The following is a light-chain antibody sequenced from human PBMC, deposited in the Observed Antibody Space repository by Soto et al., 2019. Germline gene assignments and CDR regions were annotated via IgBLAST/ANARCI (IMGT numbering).Light chain of an antibody. Sequence: EIVLTQSPDTLSLSPGERATLSCWASHSVTTHLAWFQHRPGQTPRLLIYDASTRAPGIPARLIGRGSGADFTLTISSLEPEDFAIYYSQQRSDSITFGQGTRLEIK. J-gene: IGKJ5*01. CDR2: DAS. CDR3: QQRSDSIT. V-gene: IGKV3-11*01. CDR1: HSVTTH.